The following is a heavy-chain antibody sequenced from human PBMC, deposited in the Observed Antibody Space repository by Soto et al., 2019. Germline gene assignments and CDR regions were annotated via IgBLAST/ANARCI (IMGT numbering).Heavy chain of an antibody. V-gene: IGHV5-51*01. J-gene: IGHJ6*02. D-gene: IGHD3-3*01. CDR1: GDNFTRYW. CDR2: IYPGDSNT. Sequence: PVEAQTSSYKGSGDNFTRYWSGRVRQMHGKGLEWMGIIYPGDSNTRYSPSLQGQVTISVDKSISTAYLQWSSLKATDTAMYYCARHAYDFWSGHPNPRYYYGMDVWGQGTTVTVSS. CDR3: ARHAYDFWSGHPNPRYYYGMDV.